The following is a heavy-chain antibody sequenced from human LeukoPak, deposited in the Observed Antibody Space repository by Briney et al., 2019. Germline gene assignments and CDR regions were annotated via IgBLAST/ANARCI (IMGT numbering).Heavy chain of an antibody. Sequence: ASVKVSCKASGYTFTGYYMHWVRQAPGQGLEWMGGIIPIFGTANYAQKFQGRVTITTDESTSTAYMELSSLRSEDTAVYYCARVARYCSSTSCYQHAFDIWGQGTMVTVSS. CDR3: ARVARYCSSTSCYQHAFDI. D-gene: IGHD2-2*01. CDR2: IIPIFGTA. J-gene: IGHJ3*02. CDR1: GYTFTGYY. V-gene: IGHV1-69*05.